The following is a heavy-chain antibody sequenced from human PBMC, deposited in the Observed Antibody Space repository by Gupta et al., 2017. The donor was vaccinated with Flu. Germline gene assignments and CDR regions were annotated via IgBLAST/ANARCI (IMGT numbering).Heavy chain of an antibody. Sequence: KGLEWVSYISSSGSTIYYADSVKGRFTISRDNAKNSLYLQMNSLRAEDTAVYYCARARTATTPWYYYYYMDVWGKGTTVTVSS. CDR2: ISSSGSTI. CDR3: ARARTATTPWYYYYYMDV. J-gene: IGHJ6*03. D-gene: IGHD1-1*01. V-gene: IGHV3-48*03.